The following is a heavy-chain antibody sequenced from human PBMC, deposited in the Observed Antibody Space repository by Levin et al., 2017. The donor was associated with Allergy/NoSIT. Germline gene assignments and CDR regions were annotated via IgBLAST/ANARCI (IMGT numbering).Heavy chain of an antibody. V-gene: IGHV4-59*01. Sequence: SQTLSLTCTVSCASISDYSWSWIRQSPGKGLEWIGEIYYIGRTNYNPSLKSRVTISIDTSKTQFSLCLSSVTAADTALYYCPREPTGWFDPWGQGTRVTVPS. J-gene: IGHJ5*02. CDR3: PREPTGWFDP. CDR2: IYYIGRT. CDR1: CASISDYS.